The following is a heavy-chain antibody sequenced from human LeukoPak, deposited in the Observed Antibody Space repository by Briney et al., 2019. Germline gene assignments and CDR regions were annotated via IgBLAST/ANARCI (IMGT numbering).Heavy chain of an antibody. D-gene: IGHD3-22*01. CDR1: GYKFTGYY. CDR3: ARAGETDYYDSSGYPYDY. J-gene: IGHJ4*02. V-gene: IGHV1-2*04. Sequence: ASVKVSCKASGYKFTGYYMHWVRQAPGQGLEWMGWINPNSGGTNYAQKFQGWVTMTRDTSISTAYMELSRLRSDDTAVYYCARAGETDYYDSSGYPYDYWGQGTLVTVSS. CDR2: INPNSGGT.